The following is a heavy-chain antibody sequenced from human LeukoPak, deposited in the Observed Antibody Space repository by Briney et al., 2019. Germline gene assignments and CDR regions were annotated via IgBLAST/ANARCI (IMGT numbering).Heavy chain of an antibody. V-gene: IGHV4-59*08. CDR3: ARHYSIAGGRLSGYWLDP. CDR1: GGSITTYW. J-gene: IGHJ5*02. Sequence: PSETLSLTCAVSGGSITTYWWSWIRQPPGKGLEWIAYMFYTGSTNYNRSLKSRVTISVDTSKNQVSLKLSSVTAADTAVYYCARHYSIAGGRLSGYWLDPWGQGALVTVSS. CDR2: MFYTGST. D-gene: IGHD3-16*01.